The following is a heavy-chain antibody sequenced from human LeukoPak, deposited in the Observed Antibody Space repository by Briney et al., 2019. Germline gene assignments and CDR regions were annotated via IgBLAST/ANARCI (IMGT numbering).Heavy chain of an antibody. CDR1: GGSVSSGSYY. CDR3: ARLVVAATSYYYGMDV. CDR2: IYYSGST. V-gene: IGHV4-61*01. D-gene: IGHD2-15*01. J-gene: IGHJ6*04. Sequence: KPSETLSLTCTVSGGSVSSGSYYWSWIRQPPGKGLEWIGYIYYSGSTNYNPSLKSRVTISVDTSKNQFSLKLSSVTAADTAVYYCARLVVAATSYYYGMDVWGKGTTVTVSS.